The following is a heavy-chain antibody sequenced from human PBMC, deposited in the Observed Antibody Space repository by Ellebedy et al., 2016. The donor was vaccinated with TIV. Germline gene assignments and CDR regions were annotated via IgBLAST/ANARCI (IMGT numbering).Heavy chain of an antibody. CDR3: ARRPRGGLPTHYWYFDL. D-gene: IGHD1-26*01. CDR2: ISESGGST. CDR1: GFTFSSNA. J-gene: IGHJ2*01. Sequence: GESLKISXAASGFTFSSNAMSWVRQAPGKGLEWVSGISESGGSTYYADSVKGRFTISRGNSKNALYLQLNSLRAEDTAVYYCARRPRGGLPTHYWYFDLWGRGTLVTVSS. V-gene: IGHV3-23*01.